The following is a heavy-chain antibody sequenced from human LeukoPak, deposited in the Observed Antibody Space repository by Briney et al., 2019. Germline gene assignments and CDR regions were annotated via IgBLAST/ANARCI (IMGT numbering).Heavy chain of an antibody. D-gene: IGHD2-2*01. Sequence: ASAKVSCKASGGTFSSYAISWVRQAPGQGLEWMGGIIPIFGTANYAQKFQGRVTITADKSTSTAYMELSSLRSEDTAVYYCARGRGYCSSTSCSDFDYWGQGTLVTVSS. J-gene: IGHJ4*02. CDR2: IIPIFGTA. V-gene: IGHV1-69*06. CDR3: ARGRGYCSSTSCSDFDY. CDR1: GGTFSSYA.